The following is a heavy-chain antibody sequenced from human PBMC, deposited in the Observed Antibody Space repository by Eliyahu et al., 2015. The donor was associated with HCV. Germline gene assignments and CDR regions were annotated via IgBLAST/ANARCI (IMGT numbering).Heavy chain of an antibody. CDR2: ISYDGSNK. D-gene: IGHD2-2*01. V-gene: IGHV3-30*03. CDR3: ATCRMGSRVVVVNWFDP. J-gene: IGHJ5*02. Sequence: QVQLVESGGGVVQPGRSLRLSCAASXXTXSXYGMHWVRQAPGKGLXXVAVISYDGSNKYYADSVKGRFTISRDNSKNTLYLQMNSLRAEDTAVYYCATCRMGSRVVVVNWFDPWGQGTLVTVSS. CDR1: XXTXSXYG.